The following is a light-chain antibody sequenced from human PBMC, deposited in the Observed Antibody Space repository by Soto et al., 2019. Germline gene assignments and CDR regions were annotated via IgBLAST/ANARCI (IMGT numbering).Light chain of an antibody. V-gene: IGKV3-20*01. J-gene: IGKJ1*01. CDR1: QSVANNY. CDR2: DAS. Sequence: EIVLTHSPGTLSLSPGERATLSCRASQSVANNYLAWYQQRPGQAPRLVIYDASSRATGIPDRFSASGSGTDFTLTISRLEPEDFAVYFCQQDSASPLTFGQGTKVEI. CDR3: QQDSASPLT.